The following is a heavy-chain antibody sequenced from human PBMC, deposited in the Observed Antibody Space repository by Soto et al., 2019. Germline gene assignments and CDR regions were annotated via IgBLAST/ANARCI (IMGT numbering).Heavy chain of an antibody. CDR2: IYPGDSDT. Sequence: PGESLKISCKGSGYSFTSYWIGWVRQMPWKGLEWMGIIYPGDSDTRYSPSFHGQVTISADKSISPAYLQWSSLKASDTAMYYCARQGSSSSSWYRVFDYWGQGTLVTVSS. CDR3: ARQGSSSSSWYRVFDY. CDR1: GYSFTSYW. J-gene: IGHJ4*02. V-gene: IGHV5-51*01. D-gene: IGHD6-13*01.